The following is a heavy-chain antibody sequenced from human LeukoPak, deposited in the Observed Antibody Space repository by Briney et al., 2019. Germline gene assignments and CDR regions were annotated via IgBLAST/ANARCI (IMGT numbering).Heavy chain of an antibody. CDR1: GNTFTSCN. CDR3: ARIPIAAAGSPNYYYYGMDV. Sequence: ASETVSRTGRGNTFTSCNMHGRRDPTGPGPEGVGIITPSGGSTSYAQKFQGRATITRATSTSTVYMELSSLRSEDTAVYYCARIPIAAAGSPNYYYYGMDVWGQGTTVTVSS. V-gene: IGHV1-46*01. J-gene: IGHJ6*02. CDR2: ITPSGGST. D-gene: IGHD6-13*01.